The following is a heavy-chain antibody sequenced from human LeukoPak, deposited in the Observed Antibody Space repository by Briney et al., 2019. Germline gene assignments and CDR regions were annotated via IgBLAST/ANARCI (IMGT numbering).Heavy chain of an antibody. Sequence: ASVKVSCKASGYTFSSYAMNWVRQAPGQGLEWMGWINTNTGNPTYAQGFTGRFVFSLDTSVSTAYLQISSLKAEDTAVYYCARDGWDYDILTGYRPGSKHDYWGQGTLVTVSS. J-gene: IGHJ4*02. V-gene: IGHV7-4-1*02. CDR1: GYTFSSYA. CDR3: ARDGWDYDILTGYRPGSKHDY. CDR2: INTNTGNP. D-gene: IGHD3-9*01.